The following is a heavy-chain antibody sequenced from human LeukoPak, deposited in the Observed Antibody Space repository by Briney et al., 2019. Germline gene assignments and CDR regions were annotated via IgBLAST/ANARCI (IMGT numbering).Heavy chain of an antibody. J-gene: IGHJ5*02. Sequence: GGSLRLSCAASGFTFSNYWMHWVRQVPGKGLVWVSRINGDGSSTSYADSVKGRFTISRDNAKNTLYLQMNSLRAEDTAVYYCARDRAVDSYVYNWFDPWGQGTLVTVSS. CDR2: INGDGSST. CDR1: GFTFSNYW. D-gene: IGHD5-18*01. V-gene: IGHV3-74*01. CDR3: ARDRAVDSYVYNWFDP.